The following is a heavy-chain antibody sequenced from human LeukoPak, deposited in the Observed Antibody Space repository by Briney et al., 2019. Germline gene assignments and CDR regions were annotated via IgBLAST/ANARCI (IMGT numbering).Heavy chain of an antibody. D-gene: IGHD1-1*01. CDR2: IRSKTNSYAT. J-gene: IGHJ4*02. CDR3: TRYNVRFES. V-gene: IGHV3-73*01. Sequence: GGSLRLSCAASGFTFSGSAMHWVRQASGKGLEWVGRIRSKTNSYATSYAASVKGRFALSRDDSKNTAYLQMNSLKTEDTAVYYYTRYNVRFESWGQGTLVTVSS. CDR1: GFTFSGSA.